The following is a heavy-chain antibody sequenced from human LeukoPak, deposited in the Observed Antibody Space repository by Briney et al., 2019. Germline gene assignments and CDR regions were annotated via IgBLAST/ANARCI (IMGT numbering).Heavy chain of an antibody. V-gene: IGHV4-39*07. CDR2: IYYSGST. CDR1: GGSISSSSYY. J-gene: IGHJ4*02. D-gene: IGHD3-3*01. Sequence: SSETLSLTCTVSGGSISSSSYYWGWIRQPPGKGLEWIGSIYYSGSTHYNPSLKSRVTISVDTSKNQFSLKVSYVTAADTAVYYCARASGPFGVADYWGQGTLVTVSS. CDR3: ARASGPFGVADY.